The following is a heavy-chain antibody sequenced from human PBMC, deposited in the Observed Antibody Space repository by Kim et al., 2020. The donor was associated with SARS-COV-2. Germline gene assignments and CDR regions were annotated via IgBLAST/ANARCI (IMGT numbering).Heavy chain of an antibody. V-gene: IGHV3-30*02. CDR3: AKDRRSPLGSGYYPPDY. D-gene: IGHD3-22*01. J-gene: IGHJ4*02. Sequence: VKGRFTISRDNSKNTLYLQMNSLRAEDTAVYYCAKDRRSPLGSGYYPPDYWGQGTLVTVSS.